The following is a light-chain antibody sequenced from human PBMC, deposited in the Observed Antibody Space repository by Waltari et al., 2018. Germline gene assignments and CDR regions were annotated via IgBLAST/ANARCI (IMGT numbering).Light chain of an antibody. V-gene: IGLV2-23*01. CDR2: EGS. CDR3: CSYAGSSTLV. Sequence: QSDLTQPASVSGSPGQSITIPCTGTSSDVGIYNLVSWYQQHPGKAPKLMIYEGSKRPSGVSNRFSGSKSGNTASLTISGLQAEDEADYYCCSYAGSSTLVFGGGTKLTVL. J-gene: IGLJ3*02. CDR1: SSDVGIYNL.